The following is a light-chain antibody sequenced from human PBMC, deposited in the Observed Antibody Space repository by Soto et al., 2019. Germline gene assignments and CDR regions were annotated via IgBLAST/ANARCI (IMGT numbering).Light chain of an antibody. V-gene: IGKV3-20*01. CDR1: QSIKNNF. J-gene: IGKJ4*01. Sequence: IVLTQSPGALSFSPGEGATLSCRASQSIKNNFLAWYQQRPGQAPRLLIHAASISASGISDSFTGTAYGTDFTLTISRLEPDDFGVYYCQQYGTSLTFGGGTRVE. CDR2: AAS. CDR3: QQYGTSLT.